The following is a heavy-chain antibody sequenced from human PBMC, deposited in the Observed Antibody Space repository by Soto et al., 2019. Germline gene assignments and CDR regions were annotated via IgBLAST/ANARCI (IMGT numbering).Heavy chain of an antibody. CDR3: VMGYYFDY. D-gene: IGHD2-8*01. V-gene: IGHV3-23*01. CDR2: VSGPGDAT. J-gene: IGHJ4*02. Sequence: EVQLLESGGGLIQPGGSLRLSCKASGFTFNDYAMRWVRQAPGKGLEWVSTVSGPGDATYYADSVKGRFTISRDNSRDTLYLQVNSLRAEDTAIYYCVMGYYFDYWGQGSLVTVSS. CDR1: GFTFNDYA.